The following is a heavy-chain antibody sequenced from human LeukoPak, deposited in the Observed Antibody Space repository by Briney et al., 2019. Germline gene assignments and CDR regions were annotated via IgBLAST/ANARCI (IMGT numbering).Heavy chain of an antibody. V-gene: IGHV1-18*01. Sequence: GASVKVSFKASGYRFTSYGISWVRQAPGQGLEWMAWISAYNGNTNYAQKFQGRVIMTTDTSTSTAYMELRSLRSDDTAVYYCARDPDCSSTRCSESPFDYWGQGTLVTVSS. J-gene: IGHJ4*02. D-gene: IGHD2-2*01. CDR3: ARDPDCSSTRCSESPFDY. CDR2: ISAYNGNT. CDR1: GYRFTSYG.